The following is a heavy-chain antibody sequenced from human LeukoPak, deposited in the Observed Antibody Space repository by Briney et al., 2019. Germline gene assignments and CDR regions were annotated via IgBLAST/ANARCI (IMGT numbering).Heavy chain of an antibody. V-gene: IGHV3-64*01. J-gene: IGHJ6*02. CDR1: GFTFLRYA. Sequence: PGGSLRLSFASSGFTFLRYAMHWVRQARGKGLQFVSAISTSGGSTSYANSVRGTFTISRDTSKNTLHLQKGTLRAENMGVYNCARDDGGYGSGTHYNFSSMDVWSQGTTAT. CDR3: ARDDGGYGSGTHYNFSSMDV. CDR2: ISTSGGST. D-gene: IGHD3-10*01.